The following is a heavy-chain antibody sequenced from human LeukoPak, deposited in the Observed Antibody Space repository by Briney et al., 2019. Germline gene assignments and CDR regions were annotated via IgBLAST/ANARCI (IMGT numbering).Heavy chain of an antibody. CDR3: VTGHYDSRMYFDL. D-gene: IGHD3-16*01. CDR2: IKFDGSLA. Sequence: GGSLRLSCTSSGLTFSTYWVHWVRQAPGKGLVWVSQIKFDGSLASYADSVKGRFTISRDNAKNTLYLQMNTLGTEDTAVYYCVTGHYDSRMYFDLWGRGTLVTVSS. CDR1: GLTFSTYW. J-gene: IGHJ2*01. V-gene: IGHV3-74*01.